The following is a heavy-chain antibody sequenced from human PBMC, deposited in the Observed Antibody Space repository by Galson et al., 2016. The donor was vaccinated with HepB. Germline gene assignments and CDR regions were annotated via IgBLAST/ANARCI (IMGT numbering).Heavy chain of an antibody. CDR2: IHDSGST. Sequence: SETLSLTCTVSGGSIRRYYWSWIRQPPGKGLEWIGFIHDSGSTNYNPSLKSRVTISIDTSKNQFSLKLTSVTAADTAVYYCARKVGASTRWYFDLWGRGTL. D-gene: IGHD1-26*01. CDR3: ARKVGASTRWYFDL. V-gene: IGHV4-59*01. CDR1: GGSIRRYY. J-gene: IGHJ2*01.